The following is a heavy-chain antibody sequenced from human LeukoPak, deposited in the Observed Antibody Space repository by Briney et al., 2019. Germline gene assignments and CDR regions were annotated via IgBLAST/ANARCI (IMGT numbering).Heavy chain of an antibody. CDR1: GFTFDDYA. V-gene: IGHV3-9*01. Sequence: GGSLRLSCAASGFTFDDYAMHWVRQAPGKGLEWVSGISWNSGSIGYADSVKGRFTISRDNAKNSLYLQMNSLRAEDTALYYCAKGIVATITGRIDYWGQGTLVTVSS. CDR3: AKGIVATITGRIDY. D-gene: IGHD5-12*01. J-gene: IGHJ4*02. CDR2: ISWNSGSI.